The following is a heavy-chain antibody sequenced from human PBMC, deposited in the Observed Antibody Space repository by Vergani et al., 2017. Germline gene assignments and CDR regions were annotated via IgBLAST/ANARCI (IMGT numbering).Heavy chain of an antibody. CDR2: ISWNSGSI. J-gene: IGHJ4*02. Sequence: EVQLVESGGGLVQPGRSLRLSCAASGFTFDDYAMHWVRQAPGKGLEWVSGISWNSGSIGYADSVKGRFTISRDNAKNSLYLQMNSLRAEDTAVYYCAKVGSSGGKNYWGQGTLVTVSS. CDR1: GFTFDDYA. D-gene: IGHD6-19*01. V-gene: IGHV3-9*01. CDR3: AKVGSSGGKNY.